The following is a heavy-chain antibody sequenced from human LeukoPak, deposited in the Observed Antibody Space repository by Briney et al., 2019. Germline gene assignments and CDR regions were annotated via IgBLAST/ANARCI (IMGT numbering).Heavy chain of an antibody. CDR1: GFTFSVYY. Sequence: PGGSLRHSCAASGFTFSVYYMSWIRQAPGKGLEWVSYISSSSSYTNYADSVKGRFTISRDNAKNSLYLQMNSLRAEDTAVYYCAREAGYCSSTSCYEATLDYWGQGTLVTVSS. J-gene: IGHJ4*02. CDR3: AREAGYCSSTSCYEATLDY. V-gene: IGHV3-11*06. D-gene: IGHD2-2*01. CDR2: ISSSSSYT.